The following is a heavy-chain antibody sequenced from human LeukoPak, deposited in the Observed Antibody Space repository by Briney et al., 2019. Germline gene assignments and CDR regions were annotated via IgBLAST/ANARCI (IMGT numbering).Heavy chain of an antibody. CDR3: AKQDSSGYYYFDY. J-gene: IGHJ4*02. CDR2: IRGSDSST. V-gene: IGHV3-23*01. CDR1: GFSLDDYA. D-gene: IGHD3-22*01. Sequence: PGGSLRLSCAASGFSLDDYAMHWVRQVPGKGLEWVSAIRGSDSSTYYADSVKGRFTISRDNSKNTLYLQMNSLRAEDTAVYYCAKQDSSGYYYFDYWGQGTLVTVSS.